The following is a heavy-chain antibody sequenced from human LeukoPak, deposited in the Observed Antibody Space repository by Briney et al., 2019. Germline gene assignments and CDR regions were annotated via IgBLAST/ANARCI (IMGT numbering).Heavy chain of an antibody. J-gene: IGHJ4*02. Sequence: SETLSLTCSVSGGSISSSSSYWGWIRQPPGKGLEWIGSIYYSGSSFDNPALKSRVTISVDTSKNQFSLKLSSVTAADAAVYYCARHRSGWLQSSFDYWGQGTLVTVSS. CDR2: IYYSGSS. CDR3: ARHRSGWLQSSFDY. V-gene: IGHV4-39*01. D-gene: IGHD5-24*01. CDR1: GGSISSSSSY.